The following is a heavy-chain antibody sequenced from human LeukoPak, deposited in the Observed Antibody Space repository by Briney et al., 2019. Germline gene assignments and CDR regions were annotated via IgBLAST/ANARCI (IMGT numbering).Heavy chain of an antibody. CDR3: ASSWGVATMNNWFDP. Sequence: PSETPSLTCAVSGASVSGSNYYWGWIRQPPGKGLEWIGYIHYSGSTNYNPSLKSRVTISVDTSKNQFSLKLSSVTAADTAVYYCASSWGVATMNNWFDPWGQGTLVTVSS. V-gene: IGHV4-39*07. D-gene: IGHD5-12*01. CDR1: GASVSGSNYY. J-gene: IGHJ5*02. CDR2: IHYSGST.